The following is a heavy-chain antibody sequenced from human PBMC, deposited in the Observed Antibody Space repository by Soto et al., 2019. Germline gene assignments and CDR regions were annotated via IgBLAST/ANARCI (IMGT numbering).Heavy chain of an antibody. CDR1: GFTFSKYS. J-gene: IGHJ6*02. Sequence: PGGSLRLSCAASGFTFSKYSMNWVRQAPGKGLEWVSSISSSSSYIYYADSVKGRFTISRDNAKNSLYLELSSLRVEDTAVYYCARGETTTQYGMDVWGQGTTVTVSS. CDR3: ARGETTTQYGMDV. CDR2: ISSSSSYI. V-gene: IGHV3-21*01. D-gene: IGHD4-17*01.